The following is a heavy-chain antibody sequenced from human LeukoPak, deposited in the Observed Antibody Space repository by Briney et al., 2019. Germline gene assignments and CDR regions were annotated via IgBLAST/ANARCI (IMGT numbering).Heavy chain of an antibody. Sequence: PGGSLRLSCAASGFTFSSYAMNWVRQAPGRGLEWVSVITASGHSTSYADSVKGRFAISRDNSRNTLYLQMSSLRAEDTAVYYCAKEPPGYLQDWGQGTLVTVSS. J-gene: IGHJ1*01. CDR1: GFTFSSYA. V-gene: IGHV3-23*01. D-gene: IGHD5-12*01. CDR2: ITASGHST. CDR3: AKEPPGYLQD.